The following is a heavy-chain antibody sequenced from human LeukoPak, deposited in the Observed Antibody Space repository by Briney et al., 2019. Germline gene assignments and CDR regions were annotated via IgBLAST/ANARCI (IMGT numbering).Heavy chain of an antibody. CDR1: GFTLSSYE. V-gene: IGHV3-7*01. CDR3: ARENLPTIWAIFDY. CDR2: IRQDGSGK. Sequence: GGSLRLSCAASGFTLSSYEMNWVRQAPGKGLEWVANIRQDGSGKYYVDSVKGRFTISRDNAKNSLYLQMNSLRAEDTAVYYCARENLPTIWAIFDYWGQGTLVTVSS. D-gene: IGHD3-16*01. J-gene: IGHJ4*02.